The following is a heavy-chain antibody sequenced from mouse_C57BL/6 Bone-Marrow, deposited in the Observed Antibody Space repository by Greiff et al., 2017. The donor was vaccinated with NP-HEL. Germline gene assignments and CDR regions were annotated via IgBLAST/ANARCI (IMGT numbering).Heavy chain of an antibody. CDR2: ISDGGSYT. J-gene: IGHJ3*01. D-gene: IGHD2-4*01. CDR3: AREGTMITRAWFAY. CDR1: GFTFSSYA. V-gene: IGHV5-4*01. Sequence: EVHLVESGGGLVKPGGSLKLSCAASGFTFSSYAMSWVRQTPEKRLEWVATISDGGSYTYYPDNVKGRFTISRDNAKNNLYLQMSHLKSEDTAMYYCAREGTMITRAWFAYWGQGTLVTVSA.